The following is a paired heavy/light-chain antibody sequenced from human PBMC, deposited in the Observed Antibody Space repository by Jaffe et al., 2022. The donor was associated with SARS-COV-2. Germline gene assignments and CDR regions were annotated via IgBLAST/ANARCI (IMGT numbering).Light chain of an antibody. V-gene: IGKV1-5*03. CDR1: QSIGTW. Sequence: DIQMTQSPSTLSASVGDTVSITCRASQSIGTWLAWYQQKPGKAPKLVIYKASTLQSGVPSRFSGSGSGTEFTLTIASLQPDDFAIYYCQQYYNYGTFGQGTSLEIE. CDR2: KAS. CDR3: QQYYNYGT. J-gene: IGKJ2*01.
Heavy chain of an antibody. CDR2: IYWDNDI. D-gene: IGHD5-12*01. CDR1: GFSLTARPVG. J-gene: IGHJ4*02. CDR3: AHRHSGNDWNEGVFDN. Sequence: QITLNESGPPRVKPTQILTLTCTFSGFSLTARPVGVGWIRQTPGKALEWLALIYWDNDIRYSPSLKNRLTVTKDTSKNQVVLTMTNMDPVDTATYYCAHRHSGNDWNEGVFDNWGQGIQVTVSS. V-gene: IGHV2-5*02.